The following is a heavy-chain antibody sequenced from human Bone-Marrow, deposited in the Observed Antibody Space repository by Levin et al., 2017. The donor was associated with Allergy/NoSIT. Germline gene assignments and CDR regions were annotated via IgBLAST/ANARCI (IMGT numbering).Heavy chain of an antibody. D-gene: IGHD5-12*01. CDR3: AADVYSGYNSPDF. CDR1: GFTFTSSS. Sequence: PAASVKVSCKASGFTFTSSSVQWVRQARGQRLEWIGWIVVGTGKADYAQKFQERVSITRDRSTSTVNMELTSLTSEDTAVYYCAADVYSGYNSPDFWGQGTLVTVSP. J-gene: IGHJ4*02. V-gene: IGHV1-58*01. CDR2: IVVGTGKA.